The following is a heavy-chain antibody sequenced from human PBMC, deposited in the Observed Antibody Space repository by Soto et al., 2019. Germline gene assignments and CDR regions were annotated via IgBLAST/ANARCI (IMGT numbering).Heavy chain of an antibody. Sequence: QVQLVQSGAEVKKPGASVKVSCKASGYTFTNYGITWVRQAPGQGLEWRGWISGHNGTTNYAKKFQDRVTMTTDTSANTAYMELRNLRSDDTAVYFCARVTMMFAGGNAFDIWGQGTMVTVSS. D-gene: IGHD3-22*01. V-gene: IGHV1-18*04. J-gene: IGHJ3*02. CDR3: ARVTMMFAGGNAFDI. CDR2: ISGHNGTT. CDR1: GYTFTNYG.